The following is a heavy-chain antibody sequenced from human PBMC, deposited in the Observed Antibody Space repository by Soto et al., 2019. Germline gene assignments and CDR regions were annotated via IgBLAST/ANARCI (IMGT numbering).Heavy chain of an antibody. D-gene: IGHD3-3*01. J-gene: IGHJ4*01. CDR1: GFTFSSCA. Sequence: PGGSLRLSCSASGFTFSSCALHWVRQAPGKGLEYVSAITSKGGRTYYADSVKGRFTISRDNSKNTLYLQMSGLRAEETAVYYCLKGRYDGFWSGQNCGQVTLVTVSS. V-gene: IGHV3-64D*08. CDR2: ITSKGGRT. CDR3: LKGRYDGFWSGQN.